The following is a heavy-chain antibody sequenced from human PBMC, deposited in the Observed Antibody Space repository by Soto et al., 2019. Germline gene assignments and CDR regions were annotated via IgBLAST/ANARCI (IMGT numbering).Heavy chain of an antibody. J-gene: IGHJ4*02. D-gene: IGHD3-3*01. Sequence: SGFSFSNYNMNWGGQAPGKGLEWVSYITDSSDTVHYADSVRGRFTISRDNAESSLYLQMNSLRDEDTAVYFCARDFGHGYYLDYWGRGTLVTVSS. CDR3: ARDFGHGYYLDY. V-gene: IGHV3-48*02. CDR2: ITDSSDTV. CDR1: GFSFSNYN.